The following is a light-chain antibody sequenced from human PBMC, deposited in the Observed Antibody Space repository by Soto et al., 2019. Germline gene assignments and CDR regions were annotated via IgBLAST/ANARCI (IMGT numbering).Light chain of an antibody. CDR1: QSLTSDY. Sequence: EIVLTQSPGTLSLSPGERATLSCRASQSLTSDYLAWYQQKPGQTPRLLIHGASSRATGIPDRFSGSGSGTDFTLTISRLEPEDSAVYYCQQSGRSFGQWTKVDI. V-gene: IGKV3-20*01. CDR2: GAS. CDR3: QQSGRS. J-gene: IGKJ1*01.